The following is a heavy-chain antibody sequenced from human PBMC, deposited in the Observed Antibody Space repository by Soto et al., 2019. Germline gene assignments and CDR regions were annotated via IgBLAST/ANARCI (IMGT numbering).Heavy chain of an antibody. Sequence: QVQLVESGGGVVQPGRSLRLSCAASGLTFSSYAMHWVRQAPGKGLEWVAVISYDGSNKYYADSVKGRFTISRDNSKNTLYLQMNSLRAEDTAVYYCARAGRYCSGGSCYYYYYGMDVWGQGTTVTVSS. V-gene: IGHV3-30-3*01. CDR1: GLTFSSYA. J-gene: IGHJ6*02. D-gene: IGHD2-15*01. CDR3: ARAGRYCSGGSCYYYYYGMDV. CDR2: ISYDGSNK.